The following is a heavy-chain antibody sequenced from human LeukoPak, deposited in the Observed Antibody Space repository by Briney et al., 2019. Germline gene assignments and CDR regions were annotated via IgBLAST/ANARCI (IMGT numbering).Heavy chain of an antibody. CDR2: IYYSGST. V-gene: IGHV4-61*08. D-gene: IGHD5-12*01. Sequence: SQTLSLTCTVSGGSISSGGYYWSWIRQHPGKGLEWIGYIYYSGSTNYNPSLKSRVTISVDTSKNQFSLKLSSVTAADTAVYYCASIVATTRNYYYGMDVWGQGTTVTVSS. J-gene: IGHJ6*02. CDR3: ASIVATTRNYYYGMDV. CDR1: GGSISSGGYY.